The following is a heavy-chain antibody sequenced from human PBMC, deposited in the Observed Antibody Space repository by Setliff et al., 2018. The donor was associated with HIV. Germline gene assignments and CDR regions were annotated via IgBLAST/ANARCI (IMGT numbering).Heavy chain of an antibody. V-gene: IGHV4-34*01. CDR2: INHSGST. CDR3: ARYSWPGGGRSGDY. Sequence: SETLSLTCAVSGGSIRSHYWSWIRQAPGKGLEWIGEINHSGSTNYNPSLKSRVTISVDTSKNQFSLKLSSVTAADTAVYYCARYSWPGGGRSGDYWGQGTLVTVSS. CDR1: GGSIRSHY. J-gene: IGHJ4*02. D-gene: IGHD2-15*01.